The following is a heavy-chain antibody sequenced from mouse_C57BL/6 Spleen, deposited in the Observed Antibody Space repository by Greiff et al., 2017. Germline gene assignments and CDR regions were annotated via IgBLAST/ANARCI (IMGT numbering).Heavy chain of an antibody. CDR2: ISYSGST. CDR3: ARGGGYGYFDY. D-gene: IGHD2-2*01. Sequence: VQLQQSGPGMVKPSQSLSLTCTVTGYSITSGYDWHWIRHFPGNKLEWMGYISYSGSTNYNPSLKSRISITHDTSKNHFFLKLNSVTTEDTATYYCARGGGYGYFDYWGQGTTLTVSS. CDR1: GYSITSGYD. J-gene: IGHJ2*01. V-gene: IGHV3-1*01.